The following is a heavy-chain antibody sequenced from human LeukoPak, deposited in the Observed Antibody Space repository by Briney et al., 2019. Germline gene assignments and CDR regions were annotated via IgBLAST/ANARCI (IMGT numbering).Heavy chain of an antibody. CDR2: IKQDGSEK. CDR1: GFTFSSYW. Sequence: GGSLRLSCAASGFTFSSYWMSWVRQAPGKGLEWVANIKQDGSEKYYVDSVKGRFTTSRDNAKNSLYLQMNSLRAEDTAVYYCARDIGDCSSTSCYGRDNWFDPWGQGTLVTVSS. J-gene: IGHJ5*02. V-gene: IGHV3-7*03. D-gene: IGHD2-2*01. CDR3: ARDIGDCSSTSCYGRDNWFDP.